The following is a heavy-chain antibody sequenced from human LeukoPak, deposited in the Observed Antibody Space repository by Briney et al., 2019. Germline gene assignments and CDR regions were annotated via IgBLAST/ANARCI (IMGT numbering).Heavy chain of an antibody. J-gene: IGHJ4*02. CDR2: IYYSGST. Sequence: PSETLSLTCTVSGGSISSGGYYWSWIRQPPGKGPEWIGYIYYSGSTNYNPSLKSRVTISVDTSKNQFSLKLSSVTAADTAVYYCARLWFGELYPDYWGQGTLVTVSS. D-gene: IGHD3-10*01. CDR1: GGSISSGGYY. CDR3: ARLWFGELYPDY. V-gene: IGHV4-61*08.